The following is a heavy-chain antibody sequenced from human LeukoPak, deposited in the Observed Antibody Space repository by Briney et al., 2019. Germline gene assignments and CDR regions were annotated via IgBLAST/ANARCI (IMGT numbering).Heavy chain of an antibody. D-gene: IGHD6-19*01. CDR2: INPNSGGT. CDR1: GYTFTGYY. J-gene: IGHJ4*02. V-gene: IGHV1-2*02. CDR3: ARDPRIAVAGTVFDY. Sequence: ASVKVSCKASGYTFTGYYMHWVRQAPGQVLEWMGWINPNSGGTNYAQKFQGRVTMTRDTSISTAYMELSRLRSDDTAVYYCARDPRIAVAGTVFDYWGQGTLVTVSS.